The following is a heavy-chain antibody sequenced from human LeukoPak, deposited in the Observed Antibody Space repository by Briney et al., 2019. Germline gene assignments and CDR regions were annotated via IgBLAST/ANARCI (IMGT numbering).Heavy chain of an antibody. CDR3: AKLRVSGYTYGYGLDV. J-gene: IGHJ6*02. V-gene: IGHV3-30*18. CDR2: LSYDGNSK. CDR1: GFTFSSYA. D-gene: IGHD5-18*01. Sequence: GGSLRLSCAASGFTFSSYAMSWVRQAPGKGLEWVAVLSYDGNSKFYADSVKGRLTISGDNSKNTLYLQMNSLRAEDTAVYYCAKLRVSGYTYGYGLDVWGQGTTVTVSS.